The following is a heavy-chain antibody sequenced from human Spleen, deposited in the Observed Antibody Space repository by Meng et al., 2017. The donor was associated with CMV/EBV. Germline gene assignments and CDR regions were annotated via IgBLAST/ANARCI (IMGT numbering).Heavy chain of an antibody. J-gene: IGHJ6*02. CDR3: ARRGVVPAAANHFYMDV. CDR1: GAPISSFY. V-gene: IGHV4-59*01. Sequence: SETLSLTCTVSGAPISSFYWSWLRQPPGKGLEWIGYVYHNGKINHNPSLKSRVAMSVDTSKSQFSLKLRSATAADTAIYYCARRGVVPAAANHFYMDVWGHGTTVTVSS. D-gene: IGHD2-2*01. CDR2: VYHNGKI.